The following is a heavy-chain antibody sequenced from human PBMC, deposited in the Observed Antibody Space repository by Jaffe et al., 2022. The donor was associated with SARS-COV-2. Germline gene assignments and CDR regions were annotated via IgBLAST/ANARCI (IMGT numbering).Heavy chain of an antibody. V-gene: IGHV3-30*18. Sequence: QVQLVESGGGVVQPGRSLRLSCAASGFTFSSYGMHWVRQAPGKGLEWVAVISYDGSNKYYADSVKGRFTISRDNSKNTLYLQMNSLRAEDTAVYYCAKAERFGEFAYYYYYYGMDVWGQGTTVTVSS. CDR2: ISYDGSNK. CDR1: GFTFSSYG. D-gene: IGHD3-10*01. J-gene: IGHJ6*02. CDR3: AKAERFGEFAYYYYYYGMDV.